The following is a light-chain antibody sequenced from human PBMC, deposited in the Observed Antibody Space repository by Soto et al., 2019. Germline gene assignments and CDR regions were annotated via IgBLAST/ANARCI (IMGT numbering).Light chain of an antibody. CDR1: QSISNY. Sequence: DIQMTQSPSSLSASVGDRVTMTCRASQSISNYLNWYQVKPGKAPKLLIYDASNLQSGVPSRFSGSGSGTNFTLTIGSLQPEDFASYFCQQGHTIPWTFGQGTKVDIK. V-gene: IGKV1-39*01. J-gene: IGKJ1*01. CDR2: DAS. CDR3: QQGHTIPWT.